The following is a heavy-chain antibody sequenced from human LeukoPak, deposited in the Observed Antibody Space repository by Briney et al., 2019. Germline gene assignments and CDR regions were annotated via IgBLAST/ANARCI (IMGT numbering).Heavy chain of an antibody. CDR3: ARGFGETPLHWFDP. D-gene: IGHD4-23*01. J-gene: IGHJ5*02. V-gene: IGHV1-2*02. CDR1: GYTFTGYY. CDR2: INPNSGGT. Sequence: VASVKVSCTASGYTFTGYYMHWVRQPPGQGLEWMGWINPNSGGTNYAQKFQGRVTMTRDTSISTAYMELSRLRSDDTAVYYCARGFGETPLHWFDPWGQGTLVTVSS.